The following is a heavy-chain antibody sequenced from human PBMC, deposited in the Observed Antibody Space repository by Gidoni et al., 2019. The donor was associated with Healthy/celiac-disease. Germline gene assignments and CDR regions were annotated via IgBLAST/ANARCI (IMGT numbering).Heavy chain of an antibody. J-gene: IGHJ6*02. Sequence: GGSLTPTCAATGFTFGSYSMNWVRQAPGKGLEWVSYISSSSSTIYYADSVKGRFTISRDNAKNSLYLQMNSLRAEDTAVYYCARGFLLYFAYYGMDVWGQGTTVTVSS. D-gene: IGHD2-2*02. V-gene: IGHV3-48*01. CDR2: ISSSSSTI. CDR1: GFTFGSYS. CDR3: ARGFLLYFAYYGMDV.